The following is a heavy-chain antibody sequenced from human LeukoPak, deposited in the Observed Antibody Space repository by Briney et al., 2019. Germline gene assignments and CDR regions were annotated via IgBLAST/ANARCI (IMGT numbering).Heavy chain of an antibody. CDR3: ARSPIAAAGFFDY. V-gene: IGHV3-66*01. CDR1: GFTVSSNY. CDR2: IYSGGST. J-gene: IGHJ4*02. Sequence: GGSLRLSCAASGFTVSSNYMSWVRQAPGKGLEWVSVIYSGGSTYYADSVKGRFTISRDNSKNTLYLQMNSLRAEDTAVYYCARSPIAAAGFFDYWGQGTLVTVSS. D-gene: IGHD6-13*01.